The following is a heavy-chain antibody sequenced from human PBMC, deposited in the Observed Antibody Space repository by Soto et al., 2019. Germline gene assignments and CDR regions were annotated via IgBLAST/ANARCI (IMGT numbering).Heavy chain of an antibody. V-gene: IGHV4-34*01. Sequence: SETLSLTCAVYGGSFSGYYWSWIRQPPGKGLEWIGEINHSGSTNYNPSLKSRVTISVDTSKNQFSLKLSSVTAADTAVYYCARGRTAARWFDPWGREPWSPSPQ. J-gene: IGHJ5*02. D-gene: IGHD6-6*01. CDR3: ARGRTAARWFDP. CDR2: INHSGST. CDR1: GGSFSGYY.